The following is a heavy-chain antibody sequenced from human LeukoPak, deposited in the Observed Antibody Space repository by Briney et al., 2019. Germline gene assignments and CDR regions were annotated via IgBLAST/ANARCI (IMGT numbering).Heavy chain of an antibody. CDR3: TSANIVVVPAAFDAFDI. CDR1: GFTLSGSA. J-gene: IGHJ3*02. Sequence: GVSLRFSGAGSGFTLSGSAMHRQGQGSGQGLEGVVRLRRKANSYATAYAASVKGRFTISRDDSKNRAYLQMNSLKTEDTAVYYCTSANIVVVPAAFDAFDIWGQGTMVTVSS. CDR2: LRRKANSYAT. V-gene: IGHV3-73*01. D-gene: IGHD2-2*01.